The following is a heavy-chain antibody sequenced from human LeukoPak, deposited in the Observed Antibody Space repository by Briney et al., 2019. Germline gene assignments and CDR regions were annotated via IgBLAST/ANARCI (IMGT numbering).Heavy chain of an antibody. CDR1: GGSISSSSYY. D-gene: IGHD2-2*01. Sequence: KSSEPLSLTCTVSGGSISSSSYYWGWIRRPPGKGLEWIGIIYYSGSTYYNPSLKSRLTISVDTSKHQFSLKLSSVTATDTAVYYCARRGYCSSTSCYEYWFDPWGQGTLVTVSS. CDR3: ARRGYCSSTSCYEYWFDP. V-gene: IGHV4-39*01. J-gene: IGHJ5*02. CDR2: IYYSGST.